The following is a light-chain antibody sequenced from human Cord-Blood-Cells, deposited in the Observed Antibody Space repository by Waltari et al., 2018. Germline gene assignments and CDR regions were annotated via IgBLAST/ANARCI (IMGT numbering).Light chain of an antibody. Sequence: DIQMTQSPSSLSASVGDRVTITCRASQSISSYLNWYQQKPGTAPKLLIYAASSLQSGVPSRCSGSGSGTDFTLTISSLQPEDFATYYCQQSYSTPLTFGGGTKVEIK. V-gene: IGKV1-39*01. CDR2: AAS. CDR1: QSISSY. J-gene: IGKJ4*01. CDR3: QQSYSTPLT.